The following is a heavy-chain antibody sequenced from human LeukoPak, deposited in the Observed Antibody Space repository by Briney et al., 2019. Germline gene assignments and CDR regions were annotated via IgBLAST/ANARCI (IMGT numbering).Heavy chain of an antibody. D-gene: IGHD3-3*01. Sequence: SETLSLTCAISGGSISVTPYYWGWIRQPPGKGLEWIGSIYYSGSTYYNPSLKSRLTISVDTSKNQFSLKRTSVTAADTAVYYCARASTIFGHFAYWGRGTLVTVSS. CDR1: GGSISVTPYY. CDR3: ARASTIFGHFAY. V-gene: IGHV4-39*07. J-gene: IGHJ4*02. CDR2: IYYSGST.